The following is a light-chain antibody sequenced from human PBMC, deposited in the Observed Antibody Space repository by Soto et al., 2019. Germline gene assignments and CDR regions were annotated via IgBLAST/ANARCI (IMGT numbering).Light chain of an antibody. Sequence: EIVLTQSPGTLSLSPGERATLSCRASQSVSSNYIAWYQQNPGRAPRLLIYGASSRATGIPDRFSGSGSGTDFTLTISRLDPEDFAVYFCQQYGRSPPFTFGQGTKVEIK. CDR2: GAS. CDR1: QSVSSNY. J-gene: IGKJ2*01. V-gene: IGKV3-20*01. CDR3: QQYGRSPPFT.